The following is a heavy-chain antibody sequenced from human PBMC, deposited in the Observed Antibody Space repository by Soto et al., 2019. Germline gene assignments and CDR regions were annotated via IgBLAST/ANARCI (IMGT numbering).Heavy chain of an antibody. Sequence: GASVKVSCKASGYTFTSYAMHWVRQAPGQRLEWMGWIIPMFGTPHYAEKFQDRVTITADESTGTAYLELSSLTSEDTAVYYCATSEGRDGYSFDYWGPGTLVTVSS. J-gene: IGHJ4*02. CDR1: GYTFTSYA. V-gene: IGHV1-69*13. CDR2: IIPMFGTP. CDR3: ATSEGRDGYSFDY. D-gene: IGHD5-12*01.